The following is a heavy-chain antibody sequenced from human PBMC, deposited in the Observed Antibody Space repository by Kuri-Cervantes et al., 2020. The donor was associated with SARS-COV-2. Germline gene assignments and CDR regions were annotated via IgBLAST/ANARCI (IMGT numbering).Heavy chain of an antibody. D-gene: IGHD3-3*01. V-gene: IGHV4-39*07. J-gene: IGHJ6*02. CDR3: AGTYYDFWSAPRGYYYYGMDV. CDR2: INHSGST. CDR1: GGSISGSGYY. Sequence: SETLSLTCTVSGGSISGSGYYWAWIRQPQGKGLEWIGEINHSGSTNNNPSLKSRVTISVDTSKNQFSLKLSSVTAADTAVYYCAGTYYDFWSAPRGYYYYGMDVWGQGTTVTVSS.